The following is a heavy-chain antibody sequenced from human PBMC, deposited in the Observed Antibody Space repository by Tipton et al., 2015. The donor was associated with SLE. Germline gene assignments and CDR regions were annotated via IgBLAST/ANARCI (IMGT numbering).Heavy chain of an antibody. CDR3: ARGMVTWRGAIIGVDV. V-gene: IGHV4-34*01. CDR1: GGAFSGYN. J-gene: IGHJ6*02. CDR2: INHSGIP. Sequence: TLSLTCAVYGGAFSGYNWIWVRQSPGKGLEWIGEINHSGIPYYNPSLKSRVTLSVDTSKNQFSLKLSSVTAADTAVYYCARGMVTWRGAIIGVDVWGQGTTVNVSS. D-gene: IGHD2-21*02.